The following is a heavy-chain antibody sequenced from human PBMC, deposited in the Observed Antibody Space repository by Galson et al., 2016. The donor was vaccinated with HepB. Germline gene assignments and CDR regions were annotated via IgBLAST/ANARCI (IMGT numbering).Heavy chain of an antibody. CDR3: ARVPTDVGTFWFDP. CDR2: IYNGGNT. D-gene: IGHD4-17*01. J-gene: IGHJ5*02. Sequence: SLRLSCAASGFTVSTNYLAWVRQAPGKGLEWVCVIYNGGNTYYADSVRGRFTVSKDRSSNAVDLQMDRLRGDDTALYFCARVPTDVGTFWFDPLGQGTLVTVSS. V-gene: IGHV3-53*05. CDR1: GFTVSTNY.